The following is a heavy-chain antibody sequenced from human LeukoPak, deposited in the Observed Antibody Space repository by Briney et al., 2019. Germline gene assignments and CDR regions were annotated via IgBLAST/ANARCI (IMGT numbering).Heavy chain of an antibody. CDR2: IRSKAYGGTT. CDR1: GFTFGDYA. D-gene: IGHD5-18*01. CDR3: TRDYGYTAPFDY. J-gene: IGHJ4*02. Sequence: GGSLRLSCTASGFTFGDYAMTWVRQAPGKGLEWVGFIRSKAYGGTTEYAASGKGRFTISRDDSKSIAYLQMNSLKTEDTAVYYCTRDYGYTAPFDYWGQGTLVTVSS. V-gene: IGHV3-49*04.